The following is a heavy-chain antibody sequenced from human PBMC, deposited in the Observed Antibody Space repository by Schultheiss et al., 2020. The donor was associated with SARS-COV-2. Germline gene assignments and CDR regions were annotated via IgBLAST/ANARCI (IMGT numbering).Heavy chain of an antibody. Sequence: ASVKVSCKASGYTFTGYYIHWVRQAPGQGLEWMGWMNPNSGNTGYAQKFRGRVTMTRNTSISTAYMELSSLRSDDTAVYYCRSYSGSYGAFDIWGQGTMVTVSS. CDR3: RSYSGSYGAFDI. CDR1: GYTFTGYY. CDR2: MNPNSGNT. V-gene: IGHV1-8*02. D-gene: IGHD1-26*01. J-gene: IGHJ3*02.